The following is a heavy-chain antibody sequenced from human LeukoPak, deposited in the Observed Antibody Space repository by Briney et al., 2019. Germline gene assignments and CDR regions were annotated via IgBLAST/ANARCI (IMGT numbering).Heavy chain of an antibody. CDR3: AREEGPIDY. V-gene: IGHV3-66*01. CDR2: IHSGGST. Sequence: GGSLRLSCAASGFTFSSNYMTWVRQAPGKGLEWVSLIHSGGSTNYADSVKGRFTISRDNSKNTLYLQMNSLRAEDTAVYYCAREEGPIDYWGQGTLVTVSS. J-gene: IGHJ4*02. CDR1: GFTFSSNY.